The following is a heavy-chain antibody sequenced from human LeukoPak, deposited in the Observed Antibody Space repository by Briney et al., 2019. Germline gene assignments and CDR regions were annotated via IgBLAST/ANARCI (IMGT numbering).Heavy chain of an antibody. D-gene: IGHD3-10*01. CDR3: ARSMVRVQNWFDP. CDR1: GGSISSGGYS. V-gene: IGHV4-30-4*07. J-gene: IGHJ5*02. CDR2: IYYSGST. Sequence: SETLSLTCAVSGGSISSGGYSWSWIRQPPGKGLEWIGYIYYSGSTYYNPSLKSRVTIPVDTSKNQFSLKLNSVTAADTAVYYCARSMVRVQNWFDPWGQGTLVTVSS.